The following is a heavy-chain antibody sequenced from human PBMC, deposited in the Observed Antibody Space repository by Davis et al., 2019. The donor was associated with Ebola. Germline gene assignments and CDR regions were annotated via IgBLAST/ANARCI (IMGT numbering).Heavy chain of an antibody. Sequence: ASVKVSCKASGYTFTNYEINWVRQATKQGLEWMGWMNPNSGFTGYSERFQGRLTLTRNTSINSAYMELRGLTSEDTAVYYCARGRKVARMGSWFDSWGQGTLVTVSS. D-gene: IGHD5-12*01. J-gene: IGHJ5*01. CDR2: MNPNSGFT. CDR1: GYTFTNYE. V-gene: IGHV1-8*01. CDR3: ARGRKVARMGSWFDS.